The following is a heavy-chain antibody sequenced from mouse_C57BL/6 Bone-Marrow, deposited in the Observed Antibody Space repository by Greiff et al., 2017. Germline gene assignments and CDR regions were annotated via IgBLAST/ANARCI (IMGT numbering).Heavy chain of an antibody. CDR2: IDPSDSYT. D-gene: IGHD2-12*01. V-gene: IGHV1-69*01. CDR3: ARCAYVCGFDAMDY. CDR1: GYTFTSYW. Sequence: QVQLQQPGAELVMPGASVKLSCKASGYTFTSYWMHWVKQRPGQGLAWIGEIDPSDSYTNYNQKFKGKSTLTVAKSSSTAYMQLSSLTSEDSAVYYCARCAYVCGFDAMDYWGQGTSVTVSS. J-gene: IGHJ4*01.